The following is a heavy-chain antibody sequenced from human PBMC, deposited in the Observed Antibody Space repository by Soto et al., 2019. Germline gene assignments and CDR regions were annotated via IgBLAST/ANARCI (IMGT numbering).Heavy chain of an antibody. D-gene: IGHD1-1*01. V-gene: IGHV3-21*01. Sequence: GGSLTLSCGASGFTFSSYSMNWVRQVPGKGLEWVSYIGSSSTYIYYADSVKGRFTISRDNAKNSLYLQMHSLRAEDTAVYYCATNVVATTRALDIWGQGTMVTVSS. CDR2: IGSSSTYI. J-gene: IGHJ3*02. CDR1: GFTFSSYS. CDR3: ATNVVATTRALDI.